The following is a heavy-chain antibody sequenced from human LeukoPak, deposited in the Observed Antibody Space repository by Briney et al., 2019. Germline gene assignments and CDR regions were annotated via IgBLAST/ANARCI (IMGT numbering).Heavy chain of an antibody. CDR3: ARDVPHNWFDT. V-gene: IGHV3-74*01. CDR1: GITFGNNW. J-gene: IGHJ5*02. Sequence: GGSLGLSCAASGITFGNNWMHWVRQGPGKGLVWISRINSDGGGAIYADSVKGRFTVSRDNAKNTLYLQMNSLRAEDTAVYYCARDVPHNWFDTWGQGTLVTVSS. CDR2: INSDGGGA.